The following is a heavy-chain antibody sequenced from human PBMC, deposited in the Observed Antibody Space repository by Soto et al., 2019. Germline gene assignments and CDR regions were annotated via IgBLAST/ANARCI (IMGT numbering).Heavy chain of an antibody. CDR2: ISGSGGST. Sequence: GGSLRLSCAASGFTFSSYAMSGVRQAPGKGLEWVSAISGSGGSTYYADSVKGRFTISRDNSKNTLYLQMNSLRAEDTAVYYCAKDPEVWFGDFTYFDYWGQGTLVTVSS. D-gene: IGHD3-10*01. CDR3: AKDPEVWFGDFTYFDY. V-gene: IGHV3-23*01. CDR1: GFTFSSYA. J-gene: IGHJ4*02.